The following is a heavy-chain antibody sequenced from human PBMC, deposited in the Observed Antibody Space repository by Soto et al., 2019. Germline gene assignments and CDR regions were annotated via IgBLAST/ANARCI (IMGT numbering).Heavy chain of an antibody. CDR3: AKVLAVAGSSPTYVDY. D-gene: IGHD6-19*01. CDR1: GFTFSSYA. V-gene: IGHV3-23*01. Sequence: GGSLRLSCAASGFTFSSYAMSWVRQAPGKGLEWVSAISGSGGSTYYADSVKGRFTISRDNSKNTLYLQMNSLRAEDTAVYYCAKVLAVAGSSPTYVDYWGRGTLVTVSS. J-gene: IGHJ4*02. CDR2: ISGSGGST.